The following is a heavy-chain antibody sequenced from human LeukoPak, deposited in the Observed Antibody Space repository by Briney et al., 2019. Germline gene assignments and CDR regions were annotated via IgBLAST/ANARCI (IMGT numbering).Heavy chain of an antibody. CDR2: IWYDGSNK. D-gene: IGHD2-2*01. CDR3: ARGRGGYCSSTSGYTTYGMDV. V-gene: IGHV3-33*01. J-gene: IGHJ6*02. CDR1: GFTFSSYG. Sequence: GRSLRLSCAASGFTFSSYGMHWVRQAPGKGLEWVAGIWYDGSNKDYADSVKGRFTITRDNSKNTLYLQMNSLRAEDTAVYYCARGRGGYCSSTSGYTTYGMDVWGQGTPATVSS.